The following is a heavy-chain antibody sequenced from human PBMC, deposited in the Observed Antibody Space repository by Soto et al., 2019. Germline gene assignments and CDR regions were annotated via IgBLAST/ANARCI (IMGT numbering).Heavy chain of an antibody. Sequence: GSLRLSCAASGFTVSSNYMSWVRQAPGKGLEWVSVIYSGGSTYYADSVKGRFTISRDNSKNTLYLQMNSLRAEDTAVYYCATHIAVAGKYYYYGMDVWGQGTTVTVSS. D-gene: IGHD6-19*01. V-gene: IGHV3-53*01. CDR1: GFTVSSNY. J-gene: IGHJ6*02. CDR2: IYSGGST. CDR3: ATHIAVAGKYYYYGMDV.